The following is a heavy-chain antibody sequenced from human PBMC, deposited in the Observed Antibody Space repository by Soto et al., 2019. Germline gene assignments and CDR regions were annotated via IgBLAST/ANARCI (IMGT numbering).Heavy chain of an antibody. CDR1: NGSISNFY. V-gene: IGHV4-4*07. D-gene: IGHD5-12*01. CDR3: ARGAVVDVVAAFKRELDP. CDR2: VYSSGSA. J-gene: IGHJ5*02. Sequence: SETLSLTCTVSNGSISNFYWNWIRHPAGKRLEWIGRVYSSGSASYNPSLRSRVTMSVDTSKNQFSLKLNSVTAADTAVYFCARGAVVDVVAAFKRELDPWGPGLLVTVSS.